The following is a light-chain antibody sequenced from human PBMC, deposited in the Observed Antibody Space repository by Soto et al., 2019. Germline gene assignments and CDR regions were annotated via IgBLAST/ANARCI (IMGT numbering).Light chain of an antibody. CDR3: QAWDSSTGV. CDR2: QNS. Sequence: SNDLTQPPSVSVSPGQTSSITCSGDNLGDKDVCWYQQKPGQSPVLVIYQNSRRPSGIPERFSGSKSGNTATLTISGTQALDEADYSCQAWDSSTGVFGTGTKVTVL. CDR1: NLGDKD. V-gene: IGLV3-1*01. J-gene: IGLJ1*01.